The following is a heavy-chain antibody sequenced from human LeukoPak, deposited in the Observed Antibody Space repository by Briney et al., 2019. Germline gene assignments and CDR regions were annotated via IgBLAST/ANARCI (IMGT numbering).Heavy chain of an antibody. CDR2: IYHSGST. CDR3: ARHNYRLEYFQH. Sequence: SETLSLTCAVYGGSFSGYYWSWIRQPPGKGLEWIGSIYHSGSTYYNPSLKSRVTISVDTSKNQFSLKLSSVTAADTAVYYCARHNYRLEYFQHWGQGTLVTVSS. CDR1: GGSFSGYY. V-gene: IGHV4-34*01. J-gene: IGHJ1*01. D-gene: IGHD3-16*02.